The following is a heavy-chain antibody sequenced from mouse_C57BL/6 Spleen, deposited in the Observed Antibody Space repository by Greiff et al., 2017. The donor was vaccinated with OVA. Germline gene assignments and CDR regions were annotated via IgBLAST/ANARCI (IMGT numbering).Heavy chain of an antibody. V-gene: IGHV7-3*01. Sequence: EVMLVESGGGLVQPGGSLSLSCAASGFTFTDYYMSWVRQPPGKALEWLGFIRNKANGSTTAYSASVKGRFTISRDNSQSILYLQMNALRAEDSATYDCARCGIYLSGYFDGWGTGTTVTVSS. J-gene: IGHJ1*03. CDR2: IRNKANGSTT. D-gene: IGHD2-3*01. CDR3: ARCGIYLSGYFDG. CDR1: GFTFTDYY.